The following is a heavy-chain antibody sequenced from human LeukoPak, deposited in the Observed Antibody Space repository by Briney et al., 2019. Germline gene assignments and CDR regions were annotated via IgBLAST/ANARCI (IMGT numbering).Heavy chain of an antibody. CDR3: ARDYYDSSGPGEYYYYMDV. D-gene: IGHD3-22*01. J-gene: IGHJ6*03. CDR2: IYTSGST. Sequence: PSETLSLTCTVSGSSISSYYWSWIRQPAGKGLEWIGRIYTSGSTNYNPSLKSRVTMSVDTSKNQFSLKLSSVTAADTAVYYCARDYYDSSGPGEYYYYMDVWGKGTTVTVSS. CDR1: GSSISSYY. V-gene: IGHV4-4*07.